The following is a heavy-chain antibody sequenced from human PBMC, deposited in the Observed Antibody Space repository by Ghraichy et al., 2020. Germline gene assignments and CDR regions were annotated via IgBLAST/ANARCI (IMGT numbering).Heavy chain of an antibody. Sequence: GGSLRLSCAVSGFTFSRHDMSWVRQAPGKGLEWISYISSSSLTIFYVDSVKGRFTISRDNAKNSVYLQMNTLRDEDTAVYYCARDLSSPYYGMDVWGQGTTVTVSS. CDR2: ISSSSLTI. CDR1: GFTFSRHD. CDR3: ARDLSSPYYGMDV. V-gene: IGHV3-48*02. J-gene: IGHJ6*02.